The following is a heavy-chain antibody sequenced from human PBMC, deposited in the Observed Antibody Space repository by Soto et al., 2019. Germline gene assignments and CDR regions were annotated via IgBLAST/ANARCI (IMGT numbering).Heavy chain of an antibody. CDR3: AKDRQNENWFDP. Sequence: PGGSLRLSCAASGFTVSTYAMSWVRQAPGKGLEWVSTISGSGGSTYYADSVKGRFTISRDNSKNTLYLQMNSLRAEDTAVYYCAKDRQNENWFDPWGRGTLVTVSS. CDR2: ISGSGGST. J-gene: IGHJ5*02. CDR1: GFTVSTYA. V-gene: IGHV3-23*01.